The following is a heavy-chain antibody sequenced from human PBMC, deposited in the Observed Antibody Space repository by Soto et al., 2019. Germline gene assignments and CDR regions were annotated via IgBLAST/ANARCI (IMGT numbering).Heavy chain of an antibody. D-gene: IGHD2-15*01. CDR3: AKAAATFPTTTHAFYYHGMDV. V-gene: IGHV3-30*18. CDR1: GFTVSSYG. Sequence: XEFLRLSLAASGFTVSSYGTHGFRQAPGKGLGWVAVISYDGSNKYYADSVEGRFTISRDNSKNTLYLQMNSLRAEDTAVYYCAKAAATFPTTTHAFYYHGMDVCGQGTTVTVSS. J-gene: IGHJ6*02. CDR2: ISYDGSNK.